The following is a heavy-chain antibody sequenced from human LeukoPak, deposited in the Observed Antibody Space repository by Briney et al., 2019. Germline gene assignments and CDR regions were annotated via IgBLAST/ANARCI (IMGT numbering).Heavy chain of an antibody. J-gene: IGHJ6*04. CDR2: ISYDGSNK. V-gene: IGHV3-30*04. D-gene: IGHD4-17*01. CDR1: GFTFSSYA. Sequence: GGSLRLSCAASGFTFSSYAMHWVRQAPGKGLEWVAVISYDGSNKYYADSVKGRFTFSRDNSKNTLYLQMNSLRAEDTAVYYCARHLYGDSPHGMDVWGKGTTVTVSS. CDR3: ARHLYGDSPHGMDV.